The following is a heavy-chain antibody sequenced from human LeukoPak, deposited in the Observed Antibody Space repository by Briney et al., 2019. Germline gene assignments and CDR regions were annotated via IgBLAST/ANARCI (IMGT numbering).Heavy chain of an antibody. Sequence: GGSLRLSCAASGFTVSNNYMSWVRQAPGKGLEWVSLIYIGGSTYYADSVKGRFTISRDNARNTLYLQMSSLRPEDTAVYYCTRATVTFDYWGQGTLVTVSS. D-gene: IGHD4-17*01. V-gene: IGHV3-53*01. CDR2: IYIGGST. J-gene: IGHJ4*02. CDR1: GFTVSNNY. CDR3: TRATVTFDY.